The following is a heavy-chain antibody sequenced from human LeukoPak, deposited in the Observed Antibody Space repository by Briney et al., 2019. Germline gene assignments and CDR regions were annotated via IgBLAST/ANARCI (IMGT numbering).Heavy chain of an antibody. CDR2: IYSGGST. J-gene: IGHJ4*02. V-gene: IGHV3-53*01. Sequence: PGESLRLSCAASGFSFVNNAMGWVRQAPGKGLEWVSVIYSGGSTYYADSVKGRFTISRDNSKNTLYLQMNSLRAEDTAVYYCATGTGTPLRYWGQGTLVTVSS. D-gene: IGHD1-1*01. CDR3: ATGTGTPLRY. CDR1: GFSFVNNA.